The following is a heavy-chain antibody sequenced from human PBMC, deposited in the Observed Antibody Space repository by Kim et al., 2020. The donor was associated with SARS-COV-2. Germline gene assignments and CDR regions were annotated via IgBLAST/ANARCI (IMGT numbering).Heavy chain of an antibody. CDR1: GGSFSGYY. D-gene: IGHD6-19*01. CDR3: ARVGGGYTVAGPNWFDP. Sequence: SETLSLTCAVYGGSFSGYYWSWIRQPPGKGLEWIGEINHSGSTNYNPSLKSRVTISVDTSKNQFSLKLSSVTAADTAVYYCARVGGGYTVAGPNWFDPWGQGTLVTVSS. J-gene: IGHJ5*02. V-gene: IGHV4-34*01. CDR2: INHSGST.